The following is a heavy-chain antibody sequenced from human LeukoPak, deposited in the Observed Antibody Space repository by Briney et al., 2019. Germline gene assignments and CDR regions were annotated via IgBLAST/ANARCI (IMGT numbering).Heavy chain of an antibody. J-gene: IGHJ4*02. CDR1: GYTFSSYS. V-gene: IGHV1-18*01. Sequence: ASVKVSCKASGYTFSSYSISWVRQAPGQGLEWMGWISAYNGNTIYAQKIKGRVTMTTDTSTSTAYMELRSLKSDDTAVYYCARASYCSDGSCYSDYWGQGTLVTVSS. CDR3: ARASYCSDGSCYSDY. CDR2: ISAYNGNT. D-gene: IGHD2-15*01.